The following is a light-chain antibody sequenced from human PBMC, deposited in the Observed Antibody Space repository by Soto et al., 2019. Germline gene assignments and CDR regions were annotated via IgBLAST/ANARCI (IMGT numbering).Light chain of an antibody. CDR1: SSNIGAGYD. Sequence: QSALTQPPSVSGAAGQTVTISCTGSSSNIGAGYDVHWYQHRPGTAPKLLIFGNNKRPSGVPVPDRFSGSKSGTSASLAITGLQAEDEGDYYCQSYDSTLQARYVFGTGTKVTVL. CDR3: QSYDSTLQARYV. V-gene: IGLV1-40*01. CDR2: GNN. J-gene: IGLJ1*01.